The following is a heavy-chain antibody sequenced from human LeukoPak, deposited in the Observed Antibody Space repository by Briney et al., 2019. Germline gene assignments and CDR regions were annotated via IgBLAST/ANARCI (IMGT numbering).Heavy chain of an antibody. J-gene: IGHJ3*02. CDR1: GGSFSGYY. D-gene: IGHD3-10*01. CDR3: VRHTSRGGGFEI. V-gene: IGHV4-34*01. CDR2: INHSGST. Sequence: PSETLSLTCAVYGGSFSGYYWSWIRQPPGKGLEWIGEINHSGSTNYNPSLKSRVSISVDTSKNQFSLKLTSVTAADTATYYCVRHTSRGGGFEIWGQGTMVTVSS.